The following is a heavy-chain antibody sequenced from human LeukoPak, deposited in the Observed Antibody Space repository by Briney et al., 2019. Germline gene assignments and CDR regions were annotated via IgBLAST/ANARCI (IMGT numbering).Heavy chain of an antibody. J-gene: IGHJ4*02. V-gene: IGHV4-59*02. CDR3: ARYGSGTYRQFDY. D-gene: IGHD3-10*01. CDR2: IYYSGST. CDR1: GASVSSYY. Sequence: SETLSLTCTVSGASVSSYYWNWIRQPPGKGLEWIGYIYYSGSTNYNPSLKSRVTISVDTSKNQFSLKLNSVTAADTAVYYCARYGSGTYRQFDYWGQGTLVTVSS.